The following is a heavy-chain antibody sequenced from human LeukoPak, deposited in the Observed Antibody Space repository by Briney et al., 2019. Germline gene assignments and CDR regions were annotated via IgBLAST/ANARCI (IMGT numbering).Heavy chain of an antibody. CDR1: GFTVSSNY. J-gene: IGHJ4*02. Sequence: GGSLRLSCAASGFTVSSNYMSWVRQAPGKGLEWVSRINNDGSYINYADSVKGRFTISRDNAKNTLSLQMNSLRAEDTAVYFCARDGSAYNFDYWGQGVLVTVSS. CDR3: ARDGSAYNFDY. CDR2: INNDGSYI. V-gene: IGHV3-74*01. D-gene: IGHD5-24*01.